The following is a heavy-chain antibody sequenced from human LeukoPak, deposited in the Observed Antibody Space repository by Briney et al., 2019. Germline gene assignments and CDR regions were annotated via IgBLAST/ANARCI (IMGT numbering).Heavy chain of an antibody. CDR2: ISSSSSYI. D-gene: IGHD4-17*01. Sequence: GGSLRLSCAASGFTFSSYSMNWVRQAPGKGLEWVSSISSSSSYIYYADSVKGRFTISRDNAKNSLYLQMNSLRAEDTAVYYCARGTTVTTYPEVYWGQGTLVTVSS. J-gene: IGHJ4*02. CDR3: ARGTTVTTYPEVY. V-gene: IGHV3-21*01. CDR1: GFTFSSYS.